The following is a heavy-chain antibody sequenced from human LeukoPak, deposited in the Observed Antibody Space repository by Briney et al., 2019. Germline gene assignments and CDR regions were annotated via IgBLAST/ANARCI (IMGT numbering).Heavy chain of an antibody. Sequence: SGPTLVKPTQTLTLTCTFSGFSLSTSGMCVSWIRQPPGKALEWLPRIDWDDDKYYSTYLKTRLTISKDTSKTQVVLTMTNMDPVDTATYYCARISPDYYDSSGYFDYWGQGTLVTVSS. V-gene: IGHV2-70*11. CDR2: IDWDDDK. D-gene: IGHD3-22*01. CDR3: ARISPDYYDSSGYFDY. CDR1: GFSLSTSGMC. J-gene: IGHJ4*02.